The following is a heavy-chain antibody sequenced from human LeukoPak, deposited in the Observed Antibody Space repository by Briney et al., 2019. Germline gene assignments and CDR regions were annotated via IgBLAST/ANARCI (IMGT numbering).Heavy chain of an antibody. V-gene: IGHV1-18*01. CDR1: GYTFTSYG. CDR3: ARDRLPLYCSSTSCYWVDAFDI. D-gene: IGHD2-2*01. CDR2: ISAYNGNT. J-gene: IGHJ3*02. Sequence: ASVKVSCKASGYTFTSYGISWVRQAPGQGLEWMGWISAYNGNTNYAQKLQGRVTMTTDTSTSTAYMELRSLRSGDTAVYYCARDRLPLYCSSTSCYWVDAFDIWGQGTMVTVSS.